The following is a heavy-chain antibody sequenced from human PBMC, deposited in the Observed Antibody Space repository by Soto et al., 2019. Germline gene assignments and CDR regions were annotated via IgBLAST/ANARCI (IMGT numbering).Heavy chain of an antibody. CDR3: VRDRYYDSSGTPRFDP. Sequence: QVQLVQSGAEVKKPGASVKVSCKASGYTFTSYGISWVRQAPGQGLEWMGWISAYNGNTNYAQKLQGRVTMTTDTSTSTAYMELRSLRSDDTAVYYCVRDRYYDSSGTPRFDPWGQGTLVTVSS. CDR1: GYTFTSYG. J-gene: IGHJ5*02. V-gene: IGHV1-18*04. D-gene: IGHD3-22*01. CDR2: ISAYNGNT.